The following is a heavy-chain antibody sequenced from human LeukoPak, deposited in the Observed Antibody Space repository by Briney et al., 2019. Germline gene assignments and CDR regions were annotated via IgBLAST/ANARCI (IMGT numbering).Heavy chain of an antibody. CDR2: IYYSGST. CDR1: GGSISSYY. CDR3: ASQITMVRGGYYFDD. D-gene: IGHD3-10*01. V-gene: IGHV4-59*08. J-gene: IGHJ4*02. Sequence: PSEALSLTCTVSGGSISSYYWSWIRQPPGKGLEWFGYIYYSGSTNYNPSLKSRVTISVDTSKNQFSLKLSSVTAADTAVYYCASQITMVRGGYYFDDWGQGTLVTVSS.